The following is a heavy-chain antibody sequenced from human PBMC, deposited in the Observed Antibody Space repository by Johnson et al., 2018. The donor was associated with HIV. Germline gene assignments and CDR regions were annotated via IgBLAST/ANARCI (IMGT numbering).Heavy chain of an antibody. Sequence: MLLVESGGGLVKPGGSLRLSCAPSGFTFSDYYMSWMRQAPGQGLEWVANINQDGSQKNYVDSVKGRFTISSDNAKNSLFLQMNSLRVEDTAMYYCARGPILEWLSGDGFDMWGQGTMVTVYS. CDR3: ARGPILEWLSGDGFDM. CDR1: GFTFSDYY. CDR2: INQDGSQK. V-gene: IGHV3-7*01. J-gene: IGHJ3*02. D-gene: IGHD3-3*01.